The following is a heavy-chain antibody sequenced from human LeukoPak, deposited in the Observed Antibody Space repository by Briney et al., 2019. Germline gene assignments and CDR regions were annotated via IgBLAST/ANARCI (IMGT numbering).Heavy chain of an antibody. V-gene: IGHV3-23*01. CDR1: GFTFSSYG. CDR3: AKGYYDILTGFDS. D-gene: IGHD3-9*01. CDR2: ISDSGGST. J-gene: IGHJ5*01. Sequence: QSGGSLRLSCAASGFTFSSYGMHWVRQAPGEGLEWVSGISDSGGSTYYADSVKGRFTISRDSSKNTLYLQMNSLRAEDTAVYYCAKGYYDILTGFDSWGQGTLVTVSS.